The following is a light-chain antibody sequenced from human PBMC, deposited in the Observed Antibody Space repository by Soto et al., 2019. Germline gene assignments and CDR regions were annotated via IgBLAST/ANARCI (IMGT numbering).Light chain of an antibody. CDR1: QSISSW. Sequence: DIQMTQSPSILSASVGDRVTITCRASQSISSWLAWYQQKPGKAPNLLIHKASHLESGVPSRFSGSGSGTEFTLTISSLQPGDFATYDGQHYNTYPWTFGQGTKVEIK. V-gene: IGKV1-5*03. J-gene: IGKJ1*01. CDR3: QHYNTYPWT. CDR2: KAS.